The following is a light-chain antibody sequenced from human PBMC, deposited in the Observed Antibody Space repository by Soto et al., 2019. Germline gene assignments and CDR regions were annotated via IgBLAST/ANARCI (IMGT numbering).Light chain of an antibody. Sequence: EIVMPKPQATLSGSQGERATPSSRASQSVASKLAGYQQKPGQAPRLLIHEAAIRATGIPARFSGGGAGTEFTLTISSLQSEDFVVFYCQQYNSWPPITFGQGTRLEIK. CDR2: EAA. V-gene: IGKV3-15*01. CDR3: QQYNSWPPIT. J-gene: IGKJ5*01. CDR1: QSVASK.